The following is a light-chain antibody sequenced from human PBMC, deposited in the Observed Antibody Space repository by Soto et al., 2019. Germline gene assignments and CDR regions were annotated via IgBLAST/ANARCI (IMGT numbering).Light chain of an antibody. Sequence: EIVLTQSPDTLSLSPGERATVSCRASQSVSNNYLAWYQQRPGQAPRLVLYGASTRPTGIPDRFSGSGSGTEFTLTISRLEPEDFAVYYCHHYSRSPPYTFGQGTKLDIK. CDR3: HHYSRSPPYT. CDR2: GAS. CDR1: QSVSNNY. J-gene: IGKJ2*01. V-gene: IGKV3-20*01.